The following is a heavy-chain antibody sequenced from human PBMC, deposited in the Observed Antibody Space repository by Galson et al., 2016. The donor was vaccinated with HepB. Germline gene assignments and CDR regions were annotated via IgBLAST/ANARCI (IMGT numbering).Heavy chain of an antibody. CDR2: INSDGSST. V-gene: IGHV3-74*01. CDR3: ASSVRGSGSPPGGY. Sequence: SLRLSCAASGFTFSTYWMHWVRQAPGKGLVWVSRINSDGSSTGFADSVKGRFTISRDNAKNTLYLQMNSLRAEDTAVYYCASSVRGSGSPPGGYWGQGTLSPSP. J-gene: IGHJ4*02. D-gene: IGHD3-10*01. CDR1: GFTFSTYW.